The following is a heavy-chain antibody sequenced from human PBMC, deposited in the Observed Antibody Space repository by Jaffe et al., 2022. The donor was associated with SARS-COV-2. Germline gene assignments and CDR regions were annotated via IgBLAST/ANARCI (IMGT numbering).Heavy chain of an antibody. J-gene: IGHJ4*02. CDR1: GFTVSSNY. D-gene: IGHD4-4*01. CDR2: IYSGGST. V-gene: IGHV3-53*01. CDR3: ARDSRFYSNYEAG. Sequence: EVQLVESGGGLIQPGGSLRLSCAASGFTVSSNYMSWVRQAPGKGLEWVSVIYSGGSTYYADSVKGRFTISRDNSKNTLYLQMNSLRAEDTAVYYCARDSRFYSNYEAGWGQGTLVTVSS.